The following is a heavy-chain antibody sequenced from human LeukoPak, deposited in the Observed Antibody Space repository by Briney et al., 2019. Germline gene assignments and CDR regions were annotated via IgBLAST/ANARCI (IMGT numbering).Heavy chain of an antibody. CDR2: IYYSRST. D-gene: IGHD4-23*01. CDR3: ARDVGNFNWFDP. Sequence: KPSETLSLTCTVSGGSISSYYWSWIRQPPGKGLEWTGYIYYSRSTNYNRSLKSRVTISVDTSKNQFSLKLSSVTAADTAVYYCARDVGNFNWFDPWGQGTLVTVSS. V-gene: IGHV4-59*01. CDR1: GGSISSYY. J-gene: IGHJ5*02.